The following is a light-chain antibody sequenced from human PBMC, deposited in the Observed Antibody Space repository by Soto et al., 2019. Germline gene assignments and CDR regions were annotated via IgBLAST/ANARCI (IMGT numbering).Light chain of an antibody. CDR1: QDISRW. CDR2: AAS. Sequence: DIQMTQSPSSVSASVGDRVTITCRASQDISRWVAWYQQKPGKAPKLLISAASSLQSGVPRRFSGSGSGTDFTLIISCLQPEDFATYFCQQGDSFPFTFGGGTQVEIK. CDR3: QQGDSFPFT. V-gene: IGKV1-12*02. J-gene: IGKJ4*01.